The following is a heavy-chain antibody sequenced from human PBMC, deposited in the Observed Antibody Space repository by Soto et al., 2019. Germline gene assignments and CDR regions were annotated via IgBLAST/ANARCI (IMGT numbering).Heavy chain of an antibody. D-gene: IGHD3-22*01. CDR2: ISGSGGST. CDR1: GFTFSSYA. V-gene: IGHV3-23*01. CDR3: AKDLLWYYDSIGSYESPS. J-gene: IGHJ4*02. Sequence: PGGSLRLSCAASGFTFSSYAMSWVRQAPGKGLEWVSAISGSGGSTYYADSVKGRFTISRDNSKNTLYLQMNSLRAEDTAVYYCAKDLLWYYDSIGSYESPSWGQGTLVTVSS.